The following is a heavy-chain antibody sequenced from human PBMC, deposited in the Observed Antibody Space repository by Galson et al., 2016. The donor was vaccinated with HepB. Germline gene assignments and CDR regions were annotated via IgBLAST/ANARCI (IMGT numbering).Heavy chain of an antibody. D-gene: IGHD3-16*01. Sequence: SLRLSCAASGFSFSNSGMSWVRQAPGRGLEWVSGITRSGDATRYADFVKGRFTISRDNSKNTLYLYMNNLTAGDTAIYYCGKHGGVDYWGQGAQVTVSS. CDR1: GFSFSNSG. V-gene: IGHV3-23*01. J-gene: IGHJ4*02. CDR3: GKHGGVDY. CDR2: ITRSGDAT.